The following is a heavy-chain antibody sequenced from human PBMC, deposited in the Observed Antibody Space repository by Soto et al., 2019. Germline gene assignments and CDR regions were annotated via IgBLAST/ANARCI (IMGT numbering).Heavy chain of an antibody. CDR3: ARGGLYDSGSYYFYDY. CDR1: GGSISSYF. V-gene: IGHV4-59*01. D-gene: IGHD3-10*01. J-gene: IGHJ4*02. Sequence: KPSETLSLTCTVSGGSISSYFWSWIRQPPGKGLEWIGYIYYSGSTNYNPSLKSRVTISVDTSKNQFSLKLSSVTAADTAVYYCARGGLYDSGSYYFYDYWGQGTLVTVSS. CDR2: IYYSGST.